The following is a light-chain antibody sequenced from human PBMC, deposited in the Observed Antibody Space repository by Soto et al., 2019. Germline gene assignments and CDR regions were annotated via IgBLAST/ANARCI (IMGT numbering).Light chain of an antibody. CDR3: QQYNSYPWT. V-gene: IGKV1-5*01. Sequence: DIQMTQSPSTLSASVGDRVTITCRASQSIGSWLAWYQQKPGKAPKLLIYYASSLESGVPSRFSGSGSGTEFTLTITSLQPDDFATYYCQQYNSYPWTFGQGTKVDI. CDR2: YAS. J-gene: IGKJ1*01. CDR1: QSIGSW.